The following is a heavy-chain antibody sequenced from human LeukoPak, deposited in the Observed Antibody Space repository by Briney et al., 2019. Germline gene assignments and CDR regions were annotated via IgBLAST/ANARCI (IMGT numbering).Heavy chain of an antibody. Sequence: PGGSLRLSCAASGFTFDDYGMSWVRQAPGKGLEWVSGINWNGGSTGYADSVKGRFTISRDNAKNSLCLQMNSLRAEDTALYYCARDLEGYCSGGSCYTDYWGQGTLVTVSS. CDR3: ARDLEGYCSGGSCYTDY. J-gene: IGHJ4*02. CDR1: GFTFDDYG. D-gene: IGHD2-15*01. CDR2: INWNGGST. V-gene: IGHV3-20*04.